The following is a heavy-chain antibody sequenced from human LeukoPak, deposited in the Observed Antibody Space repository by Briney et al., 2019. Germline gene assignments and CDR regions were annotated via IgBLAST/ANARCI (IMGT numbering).Heavy chain of an antibody. J-gene: IGHJ5*02. CDR2: INPSGGST. CDR3: ARESLRFLEWLLSPNNWFNP. V-gene: IGHV1-46*01. D-gene: IGHD3-3*01. CDR1: GYTFTSYY. Sequence: LGASVKVSCKASGYTFTSYYMHWVRQAPGQGLEWMGIINPSGGSTSYAQKFQGRVTITRDTSASTAYMELSSLRSEDTAVYYCARESLRFLEWLLSPNNWFNPWGQGTLVTVSS.